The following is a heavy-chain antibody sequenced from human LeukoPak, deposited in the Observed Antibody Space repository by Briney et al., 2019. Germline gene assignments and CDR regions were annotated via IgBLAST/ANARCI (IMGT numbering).Heavy chain of an antibody. CDR1: GFTFSAYG. J-gene: IGHJ3*02. Sequence: GGSLRLSCAASGFTFSAYGMHWVRRAPGKGLEWVAFIHYDGTITYYADSVKGRFTISRDSSKNTLYLQMNSLRAEDTAVYYCAASRRRDNIVVVPAAYLGVGLDIWGQGTMVTVSS. D-gene: IGHD2-2*01. CDR3: AASRRRDNIVVVPAAYLGVGLDI. CDR2: IHYDGTIT. V-gene: IGHV3-30*02.